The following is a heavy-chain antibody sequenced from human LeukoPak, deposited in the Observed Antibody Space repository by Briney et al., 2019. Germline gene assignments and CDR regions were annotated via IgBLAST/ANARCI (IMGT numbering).Heavy chain of an antibody. V-gene: IGHV3-23*01. CDR2: ISGSGGST. CDR1: GFTFSSYA. CDR3: AKDGMGGYRKYYFDY. D-gene: IGHD5-18*01. J-gene: IGHJ4*02. Sequence: GGSLRLSCAASGFTFSSYAMRWVRQAPGKGLEWVSAISGSGGSTYYADSVKGRFTISRDNSKNTLYLQMNSLRAEDTAVYYCAKDGMGGYRKYYFDYWGQGTLVTVSS.